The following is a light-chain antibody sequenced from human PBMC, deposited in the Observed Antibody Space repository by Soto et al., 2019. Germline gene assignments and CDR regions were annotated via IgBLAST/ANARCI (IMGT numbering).Light chain of an antibody. V-gene: IGKV3-20*01. CDR3: QQYGSSPYT. Sequence: EIVLTQSPGTLSLSPGERATLSCRAIESISSKSLAWYQQKPGQAPRLLIYGTFNRATGIPDRFSGSGSGTDLTLTISRVEPEDFAVYFCQQYGSSPYTFGQGTKLEI. J-gene: IGKJ2*01. CDR1: ESISSKS. CDR2: GTF.